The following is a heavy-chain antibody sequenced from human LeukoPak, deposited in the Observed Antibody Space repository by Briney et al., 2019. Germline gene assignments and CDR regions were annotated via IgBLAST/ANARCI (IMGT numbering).Heavy chain of an antibody. V-gene: IGHV4-39*01. CDR2: IYYSGST. CDR3: VRQVASSIYPEYYFDY. J-gene: IGHJ4*02. CDR1: GGSISSSSYY. Sequence: SETLSLTCTVSGGSISSSSYYWGWIRQPPGKGREWIVSIYYSGSTYYNPSSKSRITISVDTSNNQFSVKLGSVTAADTAVYYCVRQVASSIYPEYYFDYWGQGTLVTVSS. D-gene: IGHD6-6*01.